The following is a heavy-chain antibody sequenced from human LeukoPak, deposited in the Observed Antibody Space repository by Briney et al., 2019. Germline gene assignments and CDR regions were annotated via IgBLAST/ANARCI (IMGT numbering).Heavy chain of an antibody. D-gene: IGHD3-10*01. CDR1: GGSISSYY. Sequence: SETLSLTCTVSGGSISSYYWSWIRQPAGKGLEWIGRIYTSGSTNYNPSLKSRVTMSVDTSKNQFSLKLSSVTAADTAVYYCACPNYYGSGSYYDYWGQGTLVTVSS. V-gene: IGHV4-4*07. J-gene: IGHJ4*02. CDR2: IYTSGST. CDR3: ACPNYYGSGSYYDY.